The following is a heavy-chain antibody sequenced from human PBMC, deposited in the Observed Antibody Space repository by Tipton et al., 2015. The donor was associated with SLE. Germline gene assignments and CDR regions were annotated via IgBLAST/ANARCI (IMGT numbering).Heavy chain of an antibody. Sequence: LSLTCTVSGGSISSSSYYWGWIRQAPGKGLEWVSYISSSGSTIYYADSVKGRFTISRDNAKNSLYLQMNSLRAEDTAVYYCARGPGYWGQGTLVTVSS. CDR3: ARGPGY. V-gene: IGHV3-11*01. CDR1: GGSISSSSYY. CDR2: ISSSGSTI. J-gene: IGHJ4*02.